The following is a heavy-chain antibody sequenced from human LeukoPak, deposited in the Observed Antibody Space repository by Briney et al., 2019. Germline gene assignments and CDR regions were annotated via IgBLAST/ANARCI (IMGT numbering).Heavy chain of an antibody. Sequence: PGGSLRLSCAASGFTFSNYNMNWVRQAPGKGLEWVSSIGTSSSYIYYADSVKGRFTISRDNSKNTLYLQMNSLRAEDTAVYYCAKDLARYSSSVADYWGQGTLVTVSS. V-gene: IGHV3-21*01. CDR2: IGTSSSYI. J-gene: IGHJ4*02. D-gene: IGHD6-6*01. CDR3: AKDLARYSSSVADY. CDR1: GFTFSNYN.